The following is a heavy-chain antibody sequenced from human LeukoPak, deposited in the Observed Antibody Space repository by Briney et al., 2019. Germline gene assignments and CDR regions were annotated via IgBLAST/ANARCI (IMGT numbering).Heavy chain of an antibody. CDR3: ARENPEWLERGYFDY. V-gene: IGHV7-4-1*02. CDR1: GYTFTSYA. Sequence: ASVTVSCKASGYTFTSYAMNWVRQAPGQGLEWMGWINTNTGNPTYAQGFTGRFVFSLDTSVSTAYLQISSLKAEDTAVYYCARENPEWLERGYFDYWGQGTLVTVSS. D-gene: IGHD1-1*01. J-gene: IGHJ4*02. CDR2: INTNTGNP.